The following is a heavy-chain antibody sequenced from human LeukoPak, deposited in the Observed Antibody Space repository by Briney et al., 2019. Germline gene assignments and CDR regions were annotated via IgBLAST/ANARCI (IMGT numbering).Heavy chain of an antibody. CDR2: ISAYNGNT. CDR3: ARSVDIVATIRSFDY. Sequence: ASVKVSCKASGYTFTSYGISWVRQALGQGLEWVGWISAYNGNTNYAQKLQGRVTMTTDTSTSTPYMELRSLRSDDTAVYYCARSVDIVATIRSFDYWGQGTLGTVSS. V-gene: IGHV1-18*01. D-gene: IGHD5-12*01. J-gene: IGHJ4*02. CDR1: GYTFTSYG.